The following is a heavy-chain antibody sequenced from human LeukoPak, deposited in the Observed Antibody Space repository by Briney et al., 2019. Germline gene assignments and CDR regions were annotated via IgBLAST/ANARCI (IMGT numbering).Heavy chain of an antibody. J-gene: IGHJ1*01. CDR2: IYTSGST. CDR1: GGSISSYY. V-gene: IGHV4-4*07. D-gene: IGHD6-13*01. Sequence: SENLSLTCTVSGGSISSYYWSWIRQPAGKGLEWIGRIYTSGSTNYNPSLKSRVTMSVDTPKNQFSLKLSSVTAADTAVYYCARHGRDSSSWYTSAEYFQHWGQGTLVTVSS. CDR3: ARHGRDSSSWYTSAEYFQH.